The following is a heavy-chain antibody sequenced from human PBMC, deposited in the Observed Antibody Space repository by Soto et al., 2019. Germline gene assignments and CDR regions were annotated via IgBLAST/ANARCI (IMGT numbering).Heavy chain of an antibody. V-gene: IGHV3-23*05. Sequence: EVQLLESGGDLGQPGGSLRLSCAASGFTFSSYAMSWVRQAPGKGLEWLSALYSEDGTFYADSVKGRFTISRDYSKNTVYLQLNTLTPEDTAVYYCASWRKREHAFDVWGQGTVVTVSS. J-gene: IGHJ3*01. CDR1: GFTFSSYA. D-gene: IGHD1-26*01. CDR2: LYSEDGT. CDR3: ASWRKREHAFDV.